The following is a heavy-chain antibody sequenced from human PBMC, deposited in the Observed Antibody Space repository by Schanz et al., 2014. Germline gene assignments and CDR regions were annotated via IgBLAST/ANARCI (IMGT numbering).Heavy chain of an antibody. V-gene: IGHV3-21*01. J-gene: IGHJ3*02. CDR3: ARGNYDTSDYYPDAFDI. CDR1: GFTFSSYS. CDR2: ISSSSSYI. D-gene: IGHD3-22*01. Sequence: EVQLVESGGGLVKPVGSLRLSCAASGFTFSSYSMTWVRQAPGKGLEWVSSISSSSSYIYYADSVKGRFTISKDNSKNSLYLQMNSLRAEDTAVYYCARGNYDTSDYYPDAFDIWGQGTMVTVSS.